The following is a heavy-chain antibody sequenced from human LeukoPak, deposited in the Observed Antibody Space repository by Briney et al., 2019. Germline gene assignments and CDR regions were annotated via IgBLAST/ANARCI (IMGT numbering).Heavy chain of an antibody. D-gene: IGHD2-2*01. CDR2: INTNTGNP. V-gene: IGHV7-4-1*02. Sequence: ASVKVSCKASGYTFTSYAMNWVRQAPGQGLEWMGWINTNTGNPTYAQGFTGRFVFSLDTSVSTAYLQISSLKAEDTAVYYCARGYCSSTSCYGGSYWGQGTLVAVSS. CDR1: GYTFTSYA. CDR3: ARGYCSSTSCYGGSY. J-gene: IGHJ4*02.